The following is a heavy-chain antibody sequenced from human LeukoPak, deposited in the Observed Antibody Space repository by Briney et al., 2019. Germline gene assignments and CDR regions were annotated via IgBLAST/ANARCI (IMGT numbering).Heavy chain of an antibody. Sequence: PSETLSLTCTVSGGSISSYYWSWIRQPAGKGLEWIGRIYTSGSTNYNPSLKSRVTISVDTSKNQFSLKLSSVTAADTAVYYCARDGPDYGDYINFDYWGQGTLVTVSP. CDR2: IYTSGST. D-gene: IGHD4-17*01. CDR3: ARDGPDYGDYINFDY. CDR1: GGSISSYY. V-gene: IGHV4-4*07. J-gene: IGHJ4*02.